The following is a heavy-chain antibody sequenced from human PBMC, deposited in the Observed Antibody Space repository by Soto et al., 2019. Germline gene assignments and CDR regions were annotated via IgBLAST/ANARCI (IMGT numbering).Heavy chain of an antibody. V-gene: IGHV3-30*18. D-gene: IGHD2-2*01. CDR1: GFTFRSYG. Sequence: QVQLVESGGGVVQPGRSLRLSCAASGFTFRSYGMYWVRQAPGKGLEWVAVISYDGSNKYYADSVKGGFTISRDSSKNTLYLQMNSLRAEDTAVYYCAKVVVARTNWYYFDCWGQGTLVTVSS. CDR3: AKVVVARTNWYYFDC. J-gene: IGHJ4*02. CDR2: ISYDGSNK.